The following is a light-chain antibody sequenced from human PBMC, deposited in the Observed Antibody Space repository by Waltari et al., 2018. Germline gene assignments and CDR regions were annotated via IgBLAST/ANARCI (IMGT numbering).Light chain of an antibody. J-gene: IGLJ3*02. CDR3: CSYAGTSTMV. CDR2: EVT. CDR1: RHDVGSYRL. Sequence: QSALTQPASVSGSPGMSITISCNGTRHDVGSYRLVSWYQQHPGKAPQLIIFEVTKRPSGVSDRFSGSKSDNTASLTISGLQAEDEADYFCCSYAGTSTMVFGG. V-gene: IGLV2-23*02.